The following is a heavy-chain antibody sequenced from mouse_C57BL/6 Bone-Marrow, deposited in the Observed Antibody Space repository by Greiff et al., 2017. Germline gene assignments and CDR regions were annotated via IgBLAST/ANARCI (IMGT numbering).Heavy chain of an antibody. Sequence: VQLKQPGAELVMPGASVKLSCKASGYTFTSYWMHWVKQRPEQGLEWIGWIDPENGDTEYASKFQGKATITVDTSSNTAYLQLSSLTSEDTAVYYCTRIAYWGQGTLVTVSA. CDR3: TRIAY. CDR2: IDPENGDT. V-gene: IGHV14-4*01. CDR1: GYTFTSYW. J-gene: IGHJ3*01.